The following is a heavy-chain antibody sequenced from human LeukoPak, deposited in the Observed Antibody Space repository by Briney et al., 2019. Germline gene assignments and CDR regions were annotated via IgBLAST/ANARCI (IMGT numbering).Heavy chain of an antibody. V-gene: IGHV3-30*04. Sequence: PGGSLRLSCAASGFTFSSYAMHWVRQAPGKGLEWVAVISYDGSNKYYADSVKGRFTISRDNSKNTLYLQMNSLRAEDTAVYYCARVGYGSGSYGDYYMDVWGKGTTVTISS. D-gene: IGHD3-10*01. J-gene: IGHJ6*03. CDR2: ISYDGSNK. CDR3: ARVGYGSGSYGDYYMDV. CDR1: GFTFSSYA.